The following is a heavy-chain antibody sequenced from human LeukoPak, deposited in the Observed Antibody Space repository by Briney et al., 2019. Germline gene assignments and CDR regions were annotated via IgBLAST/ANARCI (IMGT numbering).Heavy chain of an antibody. D-gene: IGHD5-24*01. CDR1: GGSFSDYY. J-gene: IGHJ4*02. CDR2: INHSGST. V-gene: IGHV4-34*01. Sequence: SETLSLTCAVSGGSFSDYYWTWIRQPPGKGLEWIGEINHSGSTNYNSSPQSRVTISVDTSKNQFSLKLNSVTAADTAVYYCVRDGYKSRDYWGQGTLVTVSS. CDR3: VRDGYKSRDY.